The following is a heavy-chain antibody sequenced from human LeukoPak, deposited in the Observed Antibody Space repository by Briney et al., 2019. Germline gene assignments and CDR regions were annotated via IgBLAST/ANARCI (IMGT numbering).Heavy chain of an antibody. J-gene: IGHJ4*02. Sequence: SVKVSCKASGGTFSSYTISWVRQAPGQGLEWMGRIIPILGIANYAQKFQGRVTITADKSTSTAYMELSSLRSEDTAVYYCARVSDFWSGYSSTHDYWGQGTLVTVSS. CDR2: IIPILGIA. CDR1: GGTFSSYT. V-gene: IGHV1-69*02. D-gene: IGHD3-3*01. CDR3: ARVSDFWSGYSSTHDY.